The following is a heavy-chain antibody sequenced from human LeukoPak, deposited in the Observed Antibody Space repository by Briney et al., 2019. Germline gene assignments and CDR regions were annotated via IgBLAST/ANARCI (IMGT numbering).Heavy chain of an antibody. CDR1: AGSIISGGYY. D-gene: IGHD3-22*01. J-gene: IGHJ3*02. CDR2: IYYSGST. Sequence: SQTLSHTCTVSAGSIISGGYYWSWIRQHPEKGLGWIRYIYYSGSTYYNPSLKSRVTISVDTSKNQFSLKLSAVTAADTAVYYCARAPLGYDSSGPDAFDIWGQGTMVTVSS. V-gene: IGHV4-31*03. CDR3: ARAPLGYDSSGPDAFDI.